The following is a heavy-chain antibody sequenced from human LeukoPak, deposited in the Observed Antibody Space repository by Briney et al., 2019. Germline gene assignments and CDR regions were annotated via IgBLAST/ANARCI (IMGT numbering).Heavy chain of an antibody. CDR1: GFAFSDYY. J-gene: IGHJ6*03. V-gene: IGHV3-11*01. D-gene: IGHD3-10*01. Sequence: TGGSLRLSCAASGFAFSDYYMSWIRQAPGKGLEWVSYISSGSTIYYADSVKGRFTISRDNAKNPLYLQMNSLRAEDTAVYYCARPYGSGSFGYYYYMDVWGKGTTVTVSS. CDR3: ARPYGSGSFGYYYYMDV. CDR2: ISSGSTI.